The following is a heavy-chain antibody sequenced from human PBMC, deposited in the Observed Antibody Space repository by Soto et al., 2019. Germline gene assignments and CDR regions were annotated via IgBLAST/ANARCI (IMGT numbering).Heavy chain of an antibody. CDR3: ARDLFYDRDLGGFDP. CDR2: IHSGGST. D-gene: IGHD3-22*01. V-gene: IGHV3-53*01. J-gene: IGHJ5*02. Sequence: EVQLVESGGGLIQPGGSLRLSCAASGFTVSSNYMSWVRQAPGKRLGWVSVIHSGGSTYYADSVKGRFTISSDNLKNTLYLQMNNLRADDTAVYYCARDLFYDRDLGGFDPWGQGTLVTVSS. CDR1: GFTVSSNY.